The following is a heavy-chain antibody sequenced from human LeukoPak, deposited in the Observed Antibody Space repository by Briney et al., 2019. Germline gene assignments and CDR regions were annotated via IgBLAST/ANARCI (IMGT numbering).Heavy chain of an antibody. CDR2: INPSGGST. CDR3: ARVQSRSSSSQGPYYYGMDV. D-gene: IGHD6-6*01. J-gene: IGHJ6*02. Sequence: ASVKVSCKASGYTFTSYYMHWVRQAPGPGLEWMGIINPSGGSTSYAQKCQGRVTMTRDTSTSTVYMELSSLRSEDTAVYYCARVQSRSSSSQGPYYYGMDVWGQGTTVTVSS. CDR1: GYTFTSYY. V-gene: IGHV1-46*01.